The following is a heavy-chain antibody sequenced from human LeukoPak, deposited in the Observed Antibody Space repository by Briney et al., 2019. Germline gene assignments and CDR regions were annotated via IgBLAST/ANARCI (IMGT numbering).Heavy chain of an antibody. CDR1: GFTFSDYS. CDR3: ATSGGFVLPNAITGNWYMDV. V-gene: IGHV3-21*01. CDR2: ITSAGGYT. D-gene: IGHD2-2*01. J-gene: IGHJ6*03. Sequence: GGSLRLPCGASGFTFSDYSMNWVRQAPGKGLAWVASITSAGGYTYYADSVKGRFTISRDNAQNSLFLQMNSLRAEDTAVYFCATSGGFVLPNAITGNWYMDVWGRGTSVTVSS.